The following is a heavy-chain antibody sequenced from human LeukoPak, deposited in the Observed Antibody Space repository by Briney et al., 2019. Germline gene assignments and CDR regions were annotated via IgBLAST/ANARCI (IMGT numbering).Heavy chain of an antibody. Sequence: ASVKVSCKASGGTFSSYAISWVRQAPGQGLEWMGRINPNSGGTNYAQKFQGRVTMTRDTSIRTAYMELSRLRSDDTAVYYCARESSGWYYHYWGQGTLVTVSS. CDR1: GGTFSSYA. CDR3: ARESSGWYYHY. V-gene: IGHV1-2*06. CDR2: INPNSGGT. J-gene: IGHJ4*02. D-gene: IGHD6-19*01.